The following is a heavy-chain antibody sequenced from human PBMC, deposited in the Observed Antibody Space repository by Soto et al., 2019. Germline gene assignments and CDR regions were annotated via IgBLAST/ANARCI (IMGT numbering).Heavy chain of an antibody. D-gene: IGHD3-16*02. J-gene: IGHJ4*02. Sequence: GGSLRLSCAASGFTFSSYDMHWVRQATGKGLEWVSAIGTAGDTDYPGSVKGRFTISRENAKNSLYLQMNSLRAEDTAVYYCARGTYYDYVWGSYRSVGLDYWGQGTLVTVSS. CDR1: GFTFSSYD. CDR3: ARGTYYDYVWGSYRSVGLDY. V-gene: IGHV3-13*01. CDR2: IGTAGDT.